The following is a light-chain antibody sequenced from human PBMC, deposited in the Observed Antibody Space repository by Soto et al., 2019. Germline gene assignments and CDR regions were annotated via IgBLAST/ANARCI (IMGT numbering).Light chain of an antibody. J-gene: IGKJ4*01. V-gene: IGKV3-11*01. CDR1: QSVNIY. CDR2: DAS. Sequence: EIVLTQSPATLSLSPGERATLSCRASQSVNIYLAWYQQKPGQAPRLLIYDASNRATGIPARFSGSGSGTNFTITISSIEPEDIAVYYCQPRSNWRVTFGGGTKVEIK. CDR3: QPRSNWRVT.